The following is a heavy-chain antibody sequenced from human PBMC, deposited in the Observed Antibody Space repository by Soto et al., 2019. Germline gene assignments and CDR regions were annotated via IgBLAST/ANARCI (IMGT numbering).Heavy chain of an antibody. CDR1: GFSFSSYA. D-gene: IGHD2-15*01. V-gene: IGHV3-23*01. J-gene: IGHJ6*02. Sequence: EVQLLESGGGLVQPGGSLRLSCAASGFSFSSYAMTWVRQAPGKGLEWVSGISGRSGSTTYGNSVKGRFTISRDNSKKTLDLQTNSLRADDTAGYYCAKGKLFVVATSFGMDVWGQGTTVSVS. CDR3: AKGKLFVVATSFGMDV. CDR2: ISGRSGST.